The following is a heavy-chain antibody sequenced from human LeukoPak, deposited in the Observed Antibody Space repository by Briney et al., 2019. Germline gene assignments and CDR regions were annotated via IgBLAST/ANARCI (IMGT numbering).Heavy chain of an antibody. CDR3: ARSRFGELTYYYYYYMDV. CDR1: GGSISSSSYY. Sequence: SETLSLTCSASGGSISSSSYYWGWIRQPPGKGLEWIGSIYHSGSTNYNPSLKSRVTISVDTSKNQFSLKLSSVTAADTAVYYCARSRFGELTYYYYYYMDVWGKGTTVTISS. D-gene: IGHD3-10*01. J-gene: IGHJ6*03. V-gene: IGHV4-39*07. CDR2: IYHSGST.